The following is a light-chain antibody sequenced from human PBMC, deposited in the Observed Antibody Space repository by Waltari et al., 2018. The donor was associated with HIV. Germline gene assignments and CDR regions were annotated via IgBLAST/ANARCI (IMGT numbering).Light chain of an antibody. V-gene: IGLV1-44*01. J-gene: IGLJ2*01. Sequence: QSVLTQALSASGTPGQRVTISCSGSSSNIGNNIVNWYQQLPGTAPKLLIFSTNERPFGVPDRFSGSKSDTSASLAISCLQFEDEAYYYCATWDDSLNALVFGGGTKLTVL. CDR1: SSNIGNNI. CDR3: ATWDDSLNALV. CDR2: STN.